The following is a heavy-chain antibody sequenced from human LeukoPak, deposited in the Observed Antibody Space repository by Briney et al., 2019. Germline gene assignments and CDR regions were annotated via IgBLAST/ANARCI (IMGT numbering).Heavy chain of an antibody. J-gene: IGHJ6*02. V-gene: IGHV4-39*07. D-gene: IGHD6-13*01. CDR1: GGTISSSSYY. CDR2: IYYSGST. CDR3: ARVTGYSSSWYYYGMDV. Sequence: PSETLSLTCTVSGGTISSSSYYWGWIRQPPGKGLEWIGSIYYSGSTYYNPSLKSRVTISVDTSKNQFSLKLSSVTAADTAVYYCARVTGYSSSWYYYGMDVWGQGTTLTVSS.